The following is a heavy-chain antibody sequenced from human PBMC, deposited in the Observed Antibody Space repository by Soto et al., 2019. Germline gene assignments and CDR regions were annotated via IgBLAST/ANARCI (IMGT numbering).Heavy chain of an antibody. D-gene: IGHD5-12*01. Sequence: VGSLRLSCAASGFTFSSYSMNWVRQAPGKGLEWVSSISSSSSYIYYADSVKGRFTISRDNAKNSLYLQMNSLRAEDTAVYYCARDLLRYSGYDYGYWGQGTLVTVSS. CDR3: ARDLLRYSGYDYGY. J-gene: IGHJ4*02. CDR2: ISSSSSYI. V-gene: IGHV3-21*01. CDR1: GFTFSSYS.